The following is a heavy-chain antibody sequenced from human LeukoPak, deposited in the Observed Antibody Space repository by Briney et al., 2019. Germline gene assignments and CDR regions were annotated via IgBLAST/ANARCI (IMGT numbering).Heavy chain of an antibody. CDR1: GYSFTTYW. V-gene: IGHV5-51*01. D-gene: IGHD6-6*01. CDR2: IYPGDSDT. CDR3: ARHRQRFYSYYGLDV. Sequence: GESLKISCKGSGYSFTTYWIGWVRQMPGKGLEWMGIIYPGDSDTRYSPSFQGKVTISADKSISTAYLQWSSLKASDTAMYYCARHRQRFYSYYGLDVWGQGTTVTVSS. J-gene: IGHJ6*02.